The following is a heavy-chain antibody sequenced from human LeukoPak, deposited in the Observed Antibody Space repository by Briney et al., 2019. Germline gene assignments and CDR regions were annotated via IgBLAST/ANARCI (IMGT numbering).Heavy chain of an antibody. CDR3: ARTIRGY. CDR2: ISASGDIT. V-gene: IGHV3-23*01. D-gene: IGHD1-7*01. CDR1: GFSFGIYA. Sequence: GGSLRPSCAASGFSFGIYAMHWVRQAPGKGLEWVSGISASGDITHAADSVKGRFTISRAGNALYLQMNSLRAEDTAVYYCARTIRGYWGQGTLVTVSS. J-gene: IGHJ4*02.